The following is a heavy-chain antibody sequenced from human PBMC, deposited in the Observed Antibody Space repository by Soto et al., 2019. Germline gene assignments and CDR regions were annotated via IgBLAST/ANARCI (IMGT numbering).Heavy chain of an antibody. V-gene: IGHV1-8*01. J-gene: IGHJ5*01. CDR3: ARAYGAGSFDF. Sequence: QVQLVQSGAEVKKPGASVKVSCTGSGYTFRSYDIHWVRQATGQGLEWMGWVNPNTGNTGYAQKFQGRVTRPIDMSKSSAYMEVNSLSSEDTAIYYCARAYGAGSFDFWGQGTLVSVSS. CDR2: VNPNTGNT. D-gene: IGHD3-10*01. CDR1: GYTFRSYD.